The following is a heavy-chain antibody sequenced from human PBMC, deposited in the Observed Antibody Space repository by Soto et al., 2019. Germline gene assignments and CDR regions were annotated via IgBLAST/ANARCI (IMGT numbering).Heavy chain of an antibody. CDR3: AKFRSGYYGSGSFY. V-gene: IGHV3-23*01. J-gene: IGHJ4*02. CDR2: ISGSDDST. Sequence: GGSLRLSCAASGFTFSSYAMSWVRQAPGKGLEWVSGISGSDDSTYYADSVKGRFTISRDKSENTLYLQMNSLRAEDTAVYYCAKFRSGYYGSGSFYWGQGTLVTVSS. CDR1: GFTFSSYA. D-gene: IGHD3-10*01.